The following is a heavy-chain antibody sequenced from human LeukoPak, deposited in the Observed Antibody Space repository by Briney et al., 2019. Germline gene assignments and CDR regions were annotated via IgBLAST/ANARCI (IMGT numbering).Heavy chain of an antibody. Sequence: SETLSLTCTVSGGSISSYYWSWIRQPAGKGLEWIGRIYTSGSTNYNPSLKSRVTMSVDTSKNQFSLKLSSVTAADTAVYYCARDMSARYSYYYYYGMDVWGQGTTVTDSS. V-gene: IGHV4-4*07. CDR1: GGSISSYY. CDR3: ARDMSARYSYYYYYGMDV. J-gene: IGHJ6*02. D-gene: IGHD4-11*01. CDR2: IYTSGST.